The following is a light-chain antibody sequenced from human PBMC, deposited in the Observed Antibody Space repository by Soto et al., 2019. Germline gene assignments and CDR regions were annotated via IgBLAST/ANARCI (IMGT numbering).Light chain of an antibody. Sequence: EIVLTQSPATLSLSPGEIATLSCRASQSVSSYLAWYQQKPGQAPRLLIYDASNRATGIPDRFSGSGSGTDFTLTISRLEPEDFAVYYCQQYGSSSTFGQGTRLEIK. CDR3: QQYGSSST. CDR1: QSVSSY. V-gene: IGKV3-20*01. J-gene: IGKJ5*01. CDR2: DAS.